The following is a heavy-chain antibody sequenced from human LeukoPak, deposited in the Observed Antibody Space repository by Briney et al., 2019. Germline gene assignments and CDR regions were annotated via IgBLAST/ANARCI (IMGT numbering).Heavy chain of an antibody. J-gene: IGHJ4*02. CDR1: GYSFISYW. Sequence: GESLKISCKGSGYSFISYWIGWVRQMPGKGLEWMAIIYPGDSDTRYSPSFAGQVTISADKSITTAYLQWSSLEASDTAIYYCAKLPYSVSYLAPFDYWRQGTLVTVSS. D-gene: IGHD1-26*01. V-gene: IGHV5-51*01. CDR3: AKLPYSVSYLAPFDY. CDR2: IYPGDSDT.